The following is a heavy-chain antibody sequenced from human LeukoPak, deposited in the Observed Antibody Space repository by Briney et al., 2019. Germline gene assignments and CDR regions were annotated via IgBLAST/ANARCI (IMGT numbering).Heavy chain of an antibody. D-gene: IGHD3-3*01. V-gene: IGHV3-74*01. CDR2: INSDGSST. Sequence: PGGSLRLSCAASGFTFSSYWMHWVRQAPGKGLVWVSRINSDGSSTSYADSVEGRFTISRDNAKNTLYLQMNSLRAEDTAVYYCARADVLRFLEWSSRQDHWGQGTLVTVSS. J-gene: IGHJ4*02. CDR3: ARADVLRFLEWSSRQDH. CDR1: GFTFSSYW.